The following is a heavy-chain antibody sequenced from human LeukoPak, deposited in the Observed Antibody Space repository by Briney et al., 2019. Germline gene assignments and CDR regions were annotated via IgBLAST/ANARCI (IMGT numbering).Heavy chain of an antibody. V-gene: IGHV3-48*02. CDR2: ISSSTSTI. J-gene: IGHJ4*02. D-gene: IGHD5-12*01. CDR1: GSTFSIYN. CDR3: ARDVTGYPY. Sequence: GGSLRLSCAASGSTFSIYNMVWVRQGPGKGLEWVSYISSSTSTIYYADSVKGRFTISRDNANNLLYLQMNSLRDEDTAVYYCARDVTGYPYWGQGTLVTVSS.